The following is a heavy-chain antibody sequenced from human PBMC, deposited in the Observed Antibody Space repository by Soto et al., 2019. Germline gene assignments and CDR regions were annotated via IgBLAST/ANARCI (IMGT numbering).Heavy chain of an antibody. CDR2: IWYDGSNK. Sequence: QAHLVESGGGVVQPGRSLRLSCAASGFTFSTYGMHWVRQAPGKGLEWVAIIWYDGSNKYYADSVKGRFTISSDDSKNTLYLQMNSLRVEDTAVYFCARDASAYDGGWYPRGFDPWGQGTLVTVSS. CDR1: GFTFSTYG. V-gene: IGHV3-33*01. J-gene: IGHJ5*02. D-gene: IGHD6-19*01. CDR3: ARDASAYDGGWYPRGFDP.